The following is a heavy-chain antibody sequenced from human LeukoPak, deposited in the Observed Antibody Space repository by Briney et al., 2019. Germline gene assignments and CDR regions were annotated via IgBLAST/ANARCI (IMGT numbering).Heavy chain of an antibody. CDR3: AKDYALLDY. CDR2: IASDGSNE. Sequence: PGGSLRLSCAASGFTFSTYGIHWVRQAPGKGLEWVAVIASDGSNEYYADSVKGRFTISRDNSKNTLYLQMNSLRTGDTAVYYCAKDYALLDYWGQGTLVTVSS. CDR1: GFTFSTYG. D-gene: IGHD3-16*01. J-gene: IGHJ4*02. V-gene: IGHV3-30*18.